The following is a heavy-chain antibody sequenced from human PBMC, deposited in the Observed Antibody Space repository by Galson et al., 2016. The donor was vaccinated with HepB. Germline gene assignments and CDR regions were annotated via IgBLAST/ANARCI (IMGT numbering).Heavy chain of an antibody. J-gene: IGHJ4*02. Sequence: SLRLSCSASGFTFGDYAMGWVRQAPGKGLEWVGFIRSKPYGATTEYAASVKGRFTILRDDSKSIAYLQMHSLRTEDTALYYCNRDPDMLGKWLQSVEASDFWGQETLVTVSP. V-gene: IGHV3-49*04. D-gene: IGHD5-24*01. CDR1: GFTFGDYA. CDR3: NRDPDMLGKWLQSVEASDF. CDR2: IRSKPYGATT.